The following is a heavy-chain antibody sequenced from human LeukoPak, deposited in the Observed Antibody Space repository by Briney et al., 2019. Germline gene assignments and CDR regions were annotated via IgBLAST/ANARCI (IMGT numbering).Heavy chain of an antibody. D-gene: IGHD4-17*01. Sequence: HTGGSLRLSCAPSGFTFSSYAMNWVRQAPGKGLEWVSGISGSGGSTYYADSVKGRFTISRDNSKNTLYLQMNSLRAEDTAVYYCAKDLYGDYVVDYWGQGTLVTVSS. CDR2: ISGSGGST. V-gene: IGHV3-23*01. CDR3: AKDLYGDYVVDY. CDR1: GFTFSSYA. J-gene: IGHJ4*02.